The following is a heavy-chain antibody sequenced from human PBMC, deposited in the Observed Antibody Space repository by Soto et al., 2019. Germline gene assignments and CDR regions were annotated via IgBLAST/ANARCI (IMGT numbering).Heavy chain of an antibody. CDR2: IKQDGSDK. Sequence: GGSLRLSCGASGFTFSTYWMTWVRQAPGKGLEWVANIKQDGSDKYYVDSVKGRFTISRDNAKNSLYLHMNSLRPEDTAMYYCARDLVYNNYPTWFDYWGQGTLVTVSS. D-gene: IGHD4-4*01. V-gene: IGHV3-7*04. CDR3: ARDLVYNNYPTWFDY. CDR1: GFTFSTYW. J-gene: IGHJ4*02.